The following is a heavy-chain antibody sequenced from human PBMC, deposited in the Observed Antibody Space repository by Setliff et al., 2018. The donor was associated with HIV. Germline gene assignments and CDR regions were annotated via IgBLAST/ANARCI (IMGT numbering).Heavy chain of an antibody. V-gene: IGHV4-4*09. Sequence: SETLSLTCTVSGGSINNFYWNWIRQPPGKGLEWIGYISTSGSTNYNPSLKSRVTISIDTSKNQFSLRLSSVTAADTAVYFCASSSWYYYYYYYLDAWGKGTTVTVSS. CDR3: ASSSWYYYYYYYLDA. CDR1: GGSINNFY. CDR2: ISTSGST. J-gene: IGHJ6*03. D-gene: IGHD6-13*01.